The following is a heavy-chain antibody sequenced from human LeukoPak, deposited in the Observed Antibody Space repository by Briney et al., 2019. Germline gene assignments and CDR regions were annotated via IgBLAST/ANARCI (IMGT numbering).Heavy chain of an antibody. D-gene: IGHD1-26*01. V-gene: IGHV4-34*01. Sequence: SETLSLTCAVYGGSFSGYYWSWIRQPPGKGLEWIGEINHSGSTNYNPSLKSRVTISVDTSNKQFSLKLSSVTAADTAVYFCARELTYSGSHRNFDNWGQGTLVTVSS. CDR1: GGSFSGYY. J-gene: IGHJ4*02. CDR2: INHSGST. CDR3: ARELTYSGSHRNFDN.